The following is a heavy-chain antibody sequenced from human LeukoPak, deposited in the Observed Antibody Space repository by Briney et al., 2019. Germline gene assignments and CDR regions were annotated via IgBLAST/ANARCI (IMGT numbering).Heavy chain of an antibody. J-gene: IGHJ5*02. CDR1: GFTFSSYA. V-gene: IGHV3-23*01. CDR2: ISGSGGST. CDR3: AKDPFGVVIIGGNWFDP. Sequence: QTGGSLRLSCAASGFTFSSYAMSWVRQAPGKGLEWVSAISGSGGSTYYADSVKGRFTISRDNSKNTLYLQMNSLRAEDTAVYYCAKDPFGVVIIGGNWFDPWGQGTLVTVSS. D-gene: IGHD3-3*01.